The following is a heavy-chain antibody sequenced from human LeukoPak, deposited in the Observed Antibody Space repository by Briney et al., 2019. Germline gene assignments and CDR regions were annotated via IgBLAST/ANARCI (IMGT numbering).Heavy chain of an antibody. D-gene: IGHD1-1*01. CDR1: GFTFNTYT. J-gene: IGHJ4*02. V-gene: IGHV3-48*04. CDR2: ISGSSGII. Sequence: PGGSLRLSCAASGFTFNTYTMNWVRQAPGKGLEWVSYISGSSGIIDYADSVRGRFTISRDNPKNSLYLQLNSLRAEDTAVYYCARDSKSNWNDAYGAIDYGGQGTLVTVSS. CDR3: ARDSKSNWNDAYGAIDY.